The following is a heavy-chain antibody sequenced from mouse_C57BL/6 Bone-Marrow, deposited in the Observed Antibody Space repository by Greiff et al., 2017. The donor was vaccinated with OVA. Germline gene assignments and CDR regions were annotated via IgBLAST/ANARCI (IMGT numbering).Heavy chain of an antibody. V-gene: IGHV5-17*01. CDR1: GFTFSDYG. D-gene: IGHD4-1*01. J-gene: IGHJ1*03. CDR2: LSSGSSTI. CDR3: ARTGYWYFDV. Sequence: DVKLVESGGGLVKPGGSLKLSCAASGFTFSDYGMHWVRQAPEKGLEWVAYLSSGSSTIYYADTVKGRFTISRDNAKNTLFLQMTSLRSEDTAMYYCARTGYWYFDVWGTGTTVTVSS.